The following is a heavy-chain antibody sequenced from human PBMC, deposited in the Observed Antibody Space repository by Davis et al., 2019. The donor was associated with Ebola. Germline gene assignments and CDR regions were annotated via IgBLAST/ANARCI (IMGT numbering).Heavy chain of an antibody. D-gene: IGHD2-21*01. CDR2: VNYYGNT. CDR1: GGSLSGHY. Sequence: PGGSLRLSCVVSGGSLSGHYWSWLRLAPGKGLEWIGEVNYYGNTNYNPPLKSRVTMSVDTSSNQFSLKLSSVSAADAAVYYCATNSTSRGFDIWGQGTPVTVSS. J-gene: IGHJ3*02. V-gene: IGHV4-34*01. CDR3: ATNSTSRGFDI.